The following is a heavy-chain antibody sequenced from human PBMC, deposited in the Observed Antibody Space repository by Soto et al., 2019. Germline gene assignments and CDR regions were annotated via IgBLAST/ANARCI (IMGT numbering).Heavy chain of an antibody. CDR3: VKDRRFLEAWGAFDV. CDR1: GFTFDDYA. Sequence: EMQLVESGGGLVQPGRSLRLSCAASGFTFDDYAMHWVRQVPGKGLEWVSGISWNSEVKLYADTTKGRFTISRDNADNSVYLQIDSLGVEDTAFYYCVKDRRFLEAWGAFDVWGLGTLVTVSS. D-gene: IGHD3-3*01. V-gene: IGHV3-9*01. J-gene: IGHJ3*01. CDR2: ISWNSEVK.